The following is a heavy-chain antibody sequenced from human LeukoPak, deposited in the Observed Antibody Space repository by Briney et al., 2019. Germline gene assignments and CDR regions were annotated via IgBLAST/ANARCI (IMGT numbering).Heavy chain of an antibody. Sequence: PGGSLRLSCSASGFTFSTYWMSWVRQAPGKGLEWVANMRRDGNEIYYLDSVRGRFTISRDNAKNSLYLQMNSLRPGDTAVYYCVREDTPATANYWGQGTLVTISS. D-gene: IGHD2-21*02. V-gene: IGHV3-7*03. CDR1: GFTFSTYW. CDR3: VREDTPATANY. CDR2: MRRDGNEI. J-gene: IGHJ4*02.